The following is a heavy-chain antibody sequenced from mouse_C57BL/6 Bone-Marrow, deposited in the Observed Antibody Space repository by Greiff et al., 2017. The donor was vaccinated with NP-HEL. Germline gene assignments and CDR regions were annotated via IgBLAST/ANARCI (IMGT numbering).Heavy chain of an antibody. J-gene: IGHJ2*01. CDR3: ARRDNYGSSYYFDY. V-gene: IGHV5-17*01. CDR1: GFTFSDYG. D-gene: IGHD1-1*01. Sequence: EVHLVESGGGLVKPGGSLKLSCAASGFTFSDYGMHWVRQAPEKGLEWVAYISSGSSTIYYADTVKGRFTISRDNAKNTLFLQMTSLRSEDTAMYYGARRDNYGSSYYFDYWGQGTTLTVSS. CDR2: ISSGSSTI.